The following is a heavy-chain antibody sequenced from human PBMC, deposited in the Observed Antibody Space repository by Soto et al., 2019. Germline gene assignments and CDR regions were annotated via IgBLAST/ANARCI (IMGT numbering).Heavy chain of an antibody. J-gene: IGHJ4*02. D-gene: IGHD2-21*02. CDR2: ISSSSSYI. CDR1: GFTFSSYS. CDR3: AGTIVVVTAIDY. Sequence: EVQLVESGGGLVKPGGSLRLSCAASGFTFSSYSMNWVRQAPGKGLEWVSSISSSSSYIYYADSVKGRFTISRDNAKNSLYLQMNILRAEDTAVYYCAGTIVVVTAIDYWGQGTLVTVSS. V-gene: IGHV3-21*01.